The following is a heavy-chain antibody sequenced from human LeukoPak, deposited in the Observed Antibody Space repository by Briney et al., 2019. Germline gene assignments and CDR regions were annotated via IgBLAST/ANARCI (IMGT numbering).Heavy chain of an antibody. D-gene: IGHD3-10*01. CDR1: GGSIRSSSYY. CDR2: IYYSGNT. CDR3: ARVERGFGEFVWDPVLEIRRYFDY. V-gene: IGHV4-39*07. Sequence: KPSETLSLTCSVSGGSIRSSSYYWGWIRQPPGKGLEWIGSIYYSGNTYYNPSLKSRVTISVDTSKNQVSLKLGSVTAADTAVYFCARVERGFGEFVWDPVLEIRRYFDYWGQGTLVTVSS. J-gene: IGHJ4*02.